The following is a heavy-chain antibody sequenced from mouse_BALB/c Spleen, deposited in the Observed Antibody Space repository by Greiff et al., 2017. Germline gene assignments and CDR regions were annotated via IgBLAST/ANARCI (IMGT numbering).Heavy chain of an antibody. Sequence: DVKLVESGPSLVKPSQTLSLTCSVTGDSITSGYWNWIRKFPGNKLEYMGYISYSGSTYYNPSLKSRISITRDTSKNQYYLQLNSVTTEDTATYYCARYYYGSSPFDYWGQGTTLTVSS. J-gene: IGHJ2*01. V-gene: IGHV3-8*02. CDR2: ISYSGST. D-gene: IGHD1-1*01. CDR1: GDSITSGY. CDR3: ARYYYGSSPFDY.